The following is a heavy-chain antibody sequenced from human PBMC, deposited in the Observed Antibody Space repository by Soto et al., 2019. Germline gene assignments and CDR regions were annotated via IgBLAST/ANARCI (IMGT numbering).Heavy chain of an antibody. Sequence: QVHLVESGGGVVQPGRSLRLSCAASGFTFSNYGMHWVRQAPGKGLEWVAIIWSDGTNEYYADSVKGRFTISRDNSKNTLYLQINSLRAEDTAVYYCARNQGYYGAGRSSFDSWGQGTLVTVS. CDR3: ARNQGYYGAGRSSFDS. V-gene: IGHV3-33*01. CDR1: GFTFSNYG. D-gene: IGHD3-10*01. CDR2: IWSDGTNE. J-gene: IGHJ4*02.